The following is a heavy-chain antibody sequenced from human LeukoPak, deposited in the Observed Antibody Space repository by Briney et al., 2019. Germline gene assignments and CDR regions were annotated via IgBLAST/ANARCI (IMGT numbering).Heavy chain of an antibody. CDR1: GFTFSSYS. D-gene: IGHD6-19*01. CDR3: ARVVGYSSGWYVNYFDY. CDR2: ISSSSSYI. J-gene: IGHJ4*02. V-gene: IGHV3-21*01. Sequence: PGGSLRLSCAASGFTFSSYSMNWVRQAPGKGLEWVSSISSSSSYIYYADSVKGRFTISGDNVKNSLYLQMNSLRAEDTAVYYCARVVGYSSGWYVNYFDYWGQGTLVTVSS.